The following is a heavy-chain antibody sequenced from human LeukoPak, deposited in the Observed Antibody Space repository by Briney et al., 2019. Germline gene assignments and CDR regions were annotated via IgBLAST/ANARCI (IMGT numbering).Heavy chain of an antibody. V-gene: IGHV1-2*06. CDR1: GYTFTGYY. Sequence: GASVKVSCKASGYTFTGYYMHWVRQAPGQGLEWMGRINPNSGGTNYAQKFQGRVTMTRDTSISTAYMELSRLRSDDTAEYYCARVRAGLSFDYWGQGTLVTVSS. J-gene: IGHJ4*02. CDR3: ARVRAGLSFDY. D-gene: IGHD3-16*01. CDR2: INPNSGGT.